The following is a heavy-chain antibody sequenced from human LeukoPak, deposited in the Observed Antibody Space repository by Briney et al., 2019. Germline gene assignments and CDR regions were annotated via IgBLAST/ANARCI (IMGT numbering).Heavy chain of an antibody. Sequence: GRSLRLSCAASGFTFSSYAMHWVRQAPGKGLEWVAVISYDGSNKYYADFVKGRFTISRDNSKNTLYLQMNSLRAEDTAVYYCARDPRPTSLLWFGELYAPFDYWGQGTLVTVSS. V-gene: IGHV3-30*04. J-gene: IGHJ4*02. CDR3: ARDPRPTSLLWFGELYAPFDY. CDR1: GFTFSSYA. D-gene: IGHD3-10*01. CDR2: ISYDGSNK.